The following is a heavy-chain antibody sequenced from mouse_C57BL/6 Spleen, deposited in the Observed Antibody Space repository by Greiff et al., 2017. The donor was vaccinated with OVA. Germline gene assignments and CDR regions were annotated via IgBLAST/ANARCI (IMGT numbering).Heavy chain of an antibody. J-gene: IGHJ1*03. CDR3: ARHGITTGDWYFDV. Sequence: QVQLKESGPGLVAPSQCLSISCTVSGFSLTSYGVHWVRQPPGKGLEWLVVIWSDGSTTYNSALKSRLSISKDNSTSQVFFKMNRLQTADTAMYYGARHGITTGDWYFDVWGTGTTVTVSS. CDR1: GFSLTSYG. D-gene: IGHD1-1*01. V-gene: IGHV2-6-1*01. CDR2: IWSDGST.